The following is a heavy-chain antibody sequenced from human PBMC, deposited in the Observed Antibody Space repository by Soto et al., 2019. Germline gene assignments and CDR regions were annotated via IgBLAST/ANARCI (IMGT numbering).Heavy chain of an antibody. CDR2: IWYDGSNK. CDR1: RFTFSSHG. CDR3: ARDLSGSWGMDV. J-gene: IGHJ6*02. V-gene: IGHV3-33*08. D-gene: IGHD6-25*01. Sequence: PGGSLRLSCAASRFTFSSHGMHWVRQAPGKGLEWVAVIWYDGSNKYYADSVKGRFTISRDNSKNTLYLQMNSLRAEDTAVYYCARDLSGSWGMDVWGQGTTVTVSS.